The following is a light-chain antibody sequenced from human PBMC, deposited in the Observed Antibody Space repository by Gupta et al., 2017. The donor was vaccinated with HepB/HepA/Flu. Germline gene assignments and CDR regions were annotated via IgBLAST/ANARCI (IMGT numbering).Light chain of an antibody. CDR3: QQYDSSPWT. J-gene: IGKJ2*01. CDR1: HSVSSSS. CDR2: DAS. V-gene: IGKV3-20*01. Sequence: EIGLTPPPGSLSCSPGEGTNISCRPSHSVSSSSLAWYQQKPGRAPRLLIYDASGLATGIPSSFSGSGSGTDFTLTISRLEPEDFAAYYCQQYDSSPWTFGQGTKLEIK.